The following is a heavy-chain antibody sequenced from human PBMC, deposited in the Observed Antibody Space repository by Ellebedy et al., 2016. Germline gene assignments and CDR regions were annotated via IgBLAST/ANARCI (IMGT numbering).Heavy chain of an antibody. J-gene: IGHJ4*02. V-gene: IGHV4-30-4*01. Sequence: LRLXXSVSSGSINSGDYYWSWIRQPPGQGLEWLGYIYYSGTTYYNTSLKSRITISVDTSKNQFSLRLSSVTAADTAVYFCARETDFWSDSSYFDYWGQGILVTISS. CDR3: ARETDFWSDSSYFDY. D-gene: IGHD3-3*01. CDR1: SGSINSGDYY. CDR2: IYYSGTT.